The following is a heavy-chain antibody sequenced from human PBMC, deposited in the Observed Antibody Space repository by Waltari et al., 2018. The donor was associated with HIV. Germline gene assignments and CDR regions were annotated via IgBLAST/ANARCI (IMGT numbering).Heavy chain of an antibody. V-gene: IGHV3-30*02. CDR1: GSTFSNYG. CDR3: AKAPHHYDSSGPVY. Sequence: QVQLVESGGGVVQPGGSLRLSCTAYGSTFSNYGLHWVRQAPGKGLQWVAFTRYDGTNKYYVDSVKGRFIISRDNSKNTLSLQMHSLRAEDTAVYYCAKAPHHYDSSGPVYWGQGTLVTVSS. J-gene: IGHJ4*02. CDR2: TRYDGTNK. D-gene: IGHD3-22*01.